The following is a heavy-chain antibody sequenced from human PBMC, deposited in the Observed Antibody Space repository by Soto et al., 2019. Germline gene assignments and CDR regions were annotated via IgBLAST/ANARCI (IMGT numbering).Heavy chain of an antibody. V-gene: IGHV3-48*03. J-gene: IGHJ4*02. CDR1: GFTFSSYE. CDR3: AREAGYSYGKELDY. Sequence: EVQLVESGGGLVQPGGSLRLSCAASGFTFSSYEMNWVRQAPGKGLEWVSYISSSGSTIYYADSVKGRFTISRDNAKNSLYLQMNSLRAEDTAVYYCAREAGYSYGKELDYWGQGTLVTVSS. CDR2: ISSSGSTI. D-gene: IGHD5-18*01.